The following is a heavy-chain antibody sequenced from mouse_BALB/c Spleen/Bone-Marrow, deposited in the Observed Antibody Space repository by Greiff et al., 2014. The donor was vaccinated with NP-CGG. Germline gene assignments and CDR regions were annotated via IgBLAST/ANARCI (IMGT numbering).Heavy chain of an antibody. CDR1: GHTFTSYW. CDR2: IYPSDSYT. D-gene: IGHD1-1*01. Sequence: QVQLQQPGAELVRPGASVKLSCKASGHTFTSYWINWVKQRPGQGLEWIGNIYPSDSYTNYNQKFKDKATLTVDKSSTTAYMQLSSPTSEDSAVYYCTRGGSSPYYFDYWGQGSTLTVSS. J-gene: IGHJ2*01. CDR3: TRGGSSPYYFDY. V-gene: IGHV1-69*02.